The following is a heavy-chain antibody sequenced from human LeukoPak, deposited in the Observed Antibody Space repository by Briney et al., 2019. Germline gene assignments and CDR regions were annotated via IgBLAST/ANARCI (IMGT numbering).Heavy chain of an antibody. J-gene: IGHJ4*02. D-gene: IGHD6-6*01. V-gene: IGHV3-48*03. Sequence: GGSLRLSCVASGFTFSSYEMNWVRQAPGKGLEWVSYISNTGNDIYYAASVKGRFTISRDNAKNSLYLQMNSLRAEDTAVYYCATFNVHWGQGTLVTVSS. CDR2: ISNTGNDI. CDR1: GFTFSSYE. CDR3: ATFNVH.